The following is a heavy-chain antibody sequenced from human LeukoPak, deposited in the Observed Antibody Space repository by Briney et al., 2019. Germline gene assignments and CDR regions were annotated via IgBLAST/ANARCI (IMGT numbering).Heavy chain of an antibody. CDR2: ISGSGGST. CDR3: AKDQEYSGYDPYFDY. D-gene: IGHD5-12*01. Sequence: GGSLRLSCAASGFAFTNYAMTWVRQAPGKGLEWVSAISGSGGSTYYADSVKGRFTISRDNSKNTLYLQMNSLRAEDTAVYYCAKDQEYSGYDPYFDYWGQGTLVTVSS. J-gene: IGHJ4*02. CDR1: GFAFTNYA. V-gene: IGHV3-23*01.